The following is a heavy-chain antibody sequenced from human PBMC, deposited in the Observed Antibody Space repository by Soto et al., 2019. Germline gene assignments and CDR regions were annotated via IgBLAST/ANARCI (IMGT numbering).Heavy chain of an antibody. CDR1: GGSISSHY. CDR2: IYYSGFT. CDR3: ARDQNISGYLDY. V-gene: IGHV4-59*11. D-gene: IGHD3-22*01. Sequence: SETLSLTCTVSGGSISSHYWSWIRQPPGKGLEWIGYIYYSGFTDYNPSLKSRVTISEDTSKNQFSLRLTSVTAADTAVYYCARDQNISGYLDYWGQGILVTVSS. J-gene: IGHJ4*02.